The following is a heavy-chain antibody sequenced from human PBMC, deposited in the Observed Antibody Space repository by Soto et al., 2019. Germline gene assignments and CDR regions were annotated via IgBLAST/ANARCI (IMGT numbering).Heavy chain of an antibody. Sequence: QVQLQESGPGLVKPSQTLSLTCSVSGDSISSGGYYWSWIRQRPGKGLEWIGYIYHSGSTYYNPSLTSRLTISIDTSKNQFSLKLSSVTAADTAVYYCARDQEVNYSDYGGSDFYYGMDVWGQGATVTVSS. CDR2: IYHSGST. D-gene: IGHD4-17*01. CDR3: ARDQEVNYSDYGGSDFYYGMDV. CDR1: GDSISSGGYY. J-gene: IGHJ6*02. V-gene: IGHV4-31*03.